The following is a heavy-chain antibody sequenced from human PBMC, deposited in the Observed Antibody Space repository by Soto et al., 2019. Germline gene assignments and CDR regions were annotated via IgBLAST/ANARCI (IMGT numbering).Heavy chain of an antibody. CDR3: VKPPVITASYYYYDMDV. V-gene: IGHV3-23*01. J-gene: IGHJ6*02. CDR2: ISGSGIST. CDR1: GFTFSTYP. D-gene: IGHD4-4*01. Sequence: GGSLRLSCAASGFTFSTYPMSWVRQAPGKGLEWVSGISGSGISTYYTDSVKGRFTISRDNSKNTVFLQMNSLRDEDTAVYYCVKPPVITASYYYYDMDVWGQGTTVTGLL.